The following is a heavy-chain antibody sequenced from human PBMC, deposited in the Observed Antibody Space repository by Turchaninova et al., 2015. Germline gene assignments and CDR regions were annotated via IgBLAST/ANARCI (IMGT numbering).Heavy chain of an antibody. J-gene: IGHJ3*02. D-gene: IGHD5-18*01. CDR3: AKVPVDTSMMRAFDI. V-gene: IGHV3-23*01. CDR2: FSGRGGNY. Sequence: EVQLLESGGGLVQPGGSLRLSCAASGFTFSSYAMNWVRQAPGKGLEGVTAFSGRGGNYLYAGSVKGRFTSTRDNSKNTLSLQMNSLRAEDTALYYCAKVPVDTSMMRAFDIWGPGTMVTVSS. CDR1: GFTFSSYA.